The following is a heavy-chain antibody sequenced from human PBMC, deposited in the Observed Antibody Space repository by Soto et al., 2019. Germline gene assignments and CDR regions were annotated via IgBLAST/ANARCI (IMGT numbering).Heavy chain of an antibody. CDR3: ARVRVVGVSNRPIDY. CDR2: INHSGST. Sequence: PSETLSLTCAVYGGSFSGYYWSWIRQPPGKGLEWIGEINHSGSTNYNPSLKSRVTISVDTSKNQFSLKLSSVTAADTAVYYCARVRVVGVSNRPIDYWGQGTLVTVSS. CDR1: GGSFSGYY. D-gene: IGHD1-26*01. V-gene: IGHV4-34*01. J-gene: IGHJ4*02.